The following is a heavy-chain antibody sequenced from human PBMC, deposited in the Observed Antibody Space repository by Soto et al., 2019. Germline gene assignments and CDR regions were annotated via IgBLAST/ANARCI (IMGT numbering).Heavy chain of an antibody. V-gene: IGHV4-30-2*01. CDR2: IYHSGST. CDR3: ARVPGS. J-gene: IGHJ5*02. Sequence: ASETLSLTCAVSGGSISSGGYSWSWIRQPPGKGLEWIGYIYHSGSTYYNPSLKSRVTISVDRSKNQFSLKLSSVTAADTAAYYCARVPGSWGQGTLVTVSS. CDR1: GGSISSGGYS.